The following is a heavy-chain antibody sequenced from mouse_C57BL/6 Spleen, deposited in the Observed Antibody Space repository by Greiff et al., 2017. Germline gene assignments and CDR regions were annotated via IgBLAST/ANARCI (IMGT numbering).Heavy chain of an antibody. J-gene: IGHJ1*03. CDR3: ARSYYYEGYFDV. Sequence: EVKLVESEGGLVQPGSSMKLSCTASGFTFSDYYMAWVRQVPEKGLEWVANINYDGSSTYYLDSLKSRFIISRDNAKNILYLQMSSLKSEDTATYYCARSYYYEGYFDVWGTGTTVTVSS. D-gene: IGHD1-1*01. CDR1: GFTFSDYY. V-gene: IGHV5-16*01. CDR2: INYDGSST.